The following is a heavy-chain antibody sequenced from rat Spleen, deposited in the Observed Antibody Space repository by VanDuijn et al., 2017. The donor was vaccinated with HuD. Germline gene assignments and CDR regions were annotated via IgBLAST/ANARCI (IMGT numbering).Heavy chain of an antibody. CDR2: ISTGGGNT. D-gene: IGHD1-7*01. CDR1: GFTLSNYY. CDR3: ARHVDYGSLFDY. Sequence: EVQLVESGGGLVQPGRSMKLSCAASGFTLSNYYMAWFRQAQTKGLEWVASISTGGGNTYYRDSVKGRFTISRDNAKSTLYLPMDRLRSEDTATYYCARHVDYGSLFDYWGQGVMVTVSS. J-gene: IGHJ2*01. V-gene: IGHV5-25*01.